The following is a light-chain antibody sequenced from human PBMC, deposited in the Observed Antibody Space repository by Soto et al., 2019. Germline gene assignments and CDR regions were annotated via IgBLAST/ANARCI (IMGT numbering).Light chain of an antibody. CDR3: EQYKDWPPLT. CDR1: QNININ. J-gene: IGKJ4*01. CDR2: GAS. V-gene: IGKV3D-15*01. Sequence: EIVMTQSPLTLSVSPGERATLSCRASQNININLAWYQQRPGQAPRVLIYGASSRASGIPDRFSGSGPGTDFTLTTNSLEPDDFVFDYYEQYKDWPPLTFGGGTRVEIK.